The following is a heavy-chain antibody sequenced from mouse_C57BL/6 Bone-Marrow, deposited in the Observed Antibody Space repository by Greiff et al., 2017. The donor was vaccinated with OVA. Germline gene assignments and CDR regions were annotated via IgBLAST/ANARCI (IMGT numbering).Heavy chain of an antibody. V-gene: IGHV14-4*01. CDR2: IDPENGDT. CDR3: TTSGYLYAMDY. Sequence: EVQLQQSGAELVRPGASVKLSCTASGFNITDDYMHWVKQRPEQGLEWIGWIDPENGDTEYASKFQGKATITADTSSNTAYLQLSSLTSEDTAVYYCTTSGYLYAMDYWGQGTSVTVSS. D-gene: IGHD3-1*01. CDR1: GFNITDDY. J-gene: IGHJ4*01.